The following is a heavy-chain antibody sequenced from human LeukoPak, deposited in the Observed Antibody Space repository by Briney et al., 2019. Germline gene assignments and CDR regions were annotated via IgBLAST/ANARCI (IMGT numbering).Heavy chain of an antibody. V-gene: IGHV4-39*07. D-gene: IGHD3-22*01. J-gene: IGHJ6*03. CDR1: GVSISSSNSY. Sequence: PSETLSLTCTVSGVSISSSNSYWGWIRQPPGKGLEWIGSIYYSGNTYCNASLKSRVTISVDTSKNQFSLKLTSVTAADTAVYYCAREFYYYDSSGYRTWGHYYYMDVWGKGTTVTISS. CDR2: IYYSGNT. CDR3: AREFYYYDSSGYRTWGHYYYMDV.